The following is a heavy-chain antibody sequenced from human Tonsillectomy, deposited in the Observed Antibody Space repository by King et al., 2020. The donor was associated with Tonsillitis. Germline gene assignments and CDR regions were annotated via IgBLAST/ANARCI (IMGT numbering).Heavy chain of an antibody. D-gene: IGHD2-8*01. CDR1: GYTFTGYY. V-gene: IGHV1-2*04. Sequence: VQLVESGAEVKKPGASVKVSCKASGYTFTGYYMHWVRQAPGQGLEWMGWINPNSGGTNYAQKFQGWVTMTRDTSISTAYMELSRLRSDDTAVYYCARDPRYCPNGVCQYDAFDIWGRGRMVTVSS. CDR2: INPNSGGT. J-gene: IGHJ3*02. CDR3: ARDPRYCPNGVCQYDAFDI.